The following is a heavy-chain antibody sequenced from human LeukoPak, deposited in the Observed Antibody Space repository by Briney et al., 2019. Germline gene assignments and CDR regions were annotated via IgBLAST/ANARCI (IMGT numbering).Heavy chain of an antibody. CDR3: ARDLSGIAGYTYGRGIDY. D-gene: IGHD5-18*01. V-gene: IGHV3-7*01. J-gene: IGHJ4*02. CDR2: MKQDGREK. Sequence: GGSLRLSCVASGFIFSNYWMSWVHQVPGKGLEWVANMKQDGREKYLVDSVKGRFTISRDNAKTSLYLQMNSLRAEDTAVYYCARDLSGIAGYTYGRGIDYWGQGTLVTVSS. CDR1: GFIFSNYW.